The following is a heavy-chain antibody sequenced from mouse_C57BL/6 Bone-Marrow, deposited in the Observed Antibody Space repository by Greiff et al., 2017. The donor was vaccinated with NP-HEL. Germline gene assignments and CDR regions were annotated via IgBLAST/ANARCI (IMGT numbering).Heavy chain of an antibody. CDR1: GYTFTSYW. Sequence: VQLQESGAELVRPGSSVKLSCKASGYTFTSYWMHWVKQRPIQGLEWIGSIDPSDSETHYNQKFKDKATLTVDKSSSTAYMQLSSLTSEDSAVYYCARTGWFDYWGQGTTLTVSS. J-gene: IGHJ2*01. D-gene: IGHD1-1*02. CDR3: ARTGWFDY. CDR2: IDPSDSET. V-gene: IGHV1-52*01.